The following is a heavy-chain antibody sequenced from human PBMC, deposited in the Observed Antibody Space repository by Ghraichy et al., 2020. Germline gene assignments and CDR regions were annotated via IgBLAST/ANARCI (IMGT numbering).Heavy chain of an antibody. CDR1: GGSFSGYY. CDR3: ARGAPWIQLWLRRNWFDP. J-gene: IGHJ5*02. CDR2: INHSGST. V-gene: IGHV4-34*01. D-gene: IGHD5-18*01. Sequence: SGTLSLTCAVYGGSFSGYYWSWIRQPPGKGLEWIGEINHSGSTNYNPSLKSRVTISVATSKNQFSLKLSSVTAADTAVYYCARGAPWIQLWLRRNWFDPWGQGTLVTVSS.